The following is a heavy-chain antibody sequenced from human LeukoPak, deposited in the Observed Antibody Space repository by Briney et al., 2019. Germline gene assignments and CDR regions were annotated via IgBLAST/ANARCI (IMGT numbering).Heavy chain of an antibody. V-gene: IGHV3-7*05. D-gene: IGHD1-26*01. CDR2: IKQDGSEK. CDR3: ARGWELDP. CDR1: GFPFSRYW. Sequence: GGSLRLSCAASGFPFSRYWLSWVRQAPGKGLEWVANIKQDGSEKYYVDSVKGRFTISRDNAKNSLYLQMNSLRVGDTAVYYCARGWELDPWGQGTLVTVSS. J-gene: IGHJ5*02.